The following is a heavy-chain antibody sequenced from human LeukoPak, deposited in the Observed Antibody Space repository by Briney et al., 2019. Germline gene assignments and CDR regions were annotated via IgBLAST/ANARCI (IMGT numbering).Heavy chain of an antibody. CDR2: ISYDGSNK. V-gene: IGHV3-30*18. Sequence: GGSLRLSCAASGFIFSSYGMHWVRQAPGKGLEWVAVISYDGSNKYYADSVKGRFTISRDNSKNTLYLQMNSLRAEDTAVYYCAKDLWDYYGSGSTFDYWGQGTLVTVSS. D-gene: IGHD3-10*01. J-gene: IGHJ4*02. CDR1: GFIFSSYG. CDR3: AKDLWDYYGSGSTFDY.